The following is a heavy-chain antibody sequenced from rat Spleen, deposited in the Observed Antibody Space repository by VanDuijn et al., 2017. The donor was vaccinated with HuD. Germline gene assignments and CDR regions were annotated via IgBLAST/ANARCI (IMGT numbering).Heavy chain of an antibody. V-gene: IGHV2-43*01. CDR3: VRANRETYAHFDY. J-gene: IGHJ2*01. CDR2: IWNGGST. Sequence: VQLKESGPGLVQPSQTLSLTCTVSGFSLTSYHVSWVRQPPGKGLEWMGVIWNGGSTAYNSPFKSRLSVSRDISKSQVFLRMNSLQTEDTATYYCVRANRETYAHFDYWGQGVMVTVSS. CDR1: GFSLTSYH. D-gene: IGHD3-8*01.